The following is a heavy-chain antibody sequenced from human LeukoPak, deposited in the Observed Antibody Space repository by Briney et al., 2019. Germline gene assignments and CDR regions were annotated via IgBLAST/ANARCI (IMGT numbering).Heavy chain of an antibody. D-gene: IGHD1-26*01. Sequence: AETLSLTCTVSGDSISSSNYYWGWLRQPPGKRLEWIGYIYHSGSTKYNPSLKSRVTMSVDTSKNQFSLNLSSVTTADTAVYHCARISGSYLFDYWGQGTLVTVSS. CDR2: IYHSGST. J-gene: IGHJ4*02. CDR1: GDSISSSNYY. V-gene: IGHV4-61*05. CDR3: ARISGSYLFDY.